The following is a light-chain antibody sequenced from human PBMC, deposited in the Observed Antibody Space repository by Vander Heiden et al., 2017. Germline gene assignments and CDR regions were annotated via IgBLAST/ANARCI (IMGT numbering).Light chain of an antibody. V-gene: IGLV3-1*01. CDR3: QARDSSTVV. CDR1: KLGDKF. CDR2: QDS. Sequence: SYELTQPPSVSVSPGQTASITCSGDKLGDKFVCWYQQKPGQSPVLVIYQDSKRPSGIPERFSGSNSGNTATLTISGTQAMDEADYYCQARDSSTVVFGGGTKLTVL. J-gene: IGLJ2*01.